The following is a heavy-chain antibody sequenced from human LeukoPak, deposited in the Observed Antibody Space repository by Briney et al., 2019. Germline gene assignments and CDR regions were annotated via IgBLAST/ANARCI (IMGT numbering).Heavy chain of an antibody. CDR3: ARDEGVGATLNYFDY. CDR2: IYYSGST. CDR1: GGSISSSSYY. V-gene: IGHV4-39*07. J-gene: IGHJ4*02. Sequence: SETLSLTCTVSGGSISSSSYYWGWIRQPPGKGLEWIGSIYYSGSTYYNPSLKSRVTISVDTSKNQFSLKLSSVTAADTAVYYCARDEGVGATLNYFDYWGQGTLVTVSS. D-gene: IGHD1-26*01.